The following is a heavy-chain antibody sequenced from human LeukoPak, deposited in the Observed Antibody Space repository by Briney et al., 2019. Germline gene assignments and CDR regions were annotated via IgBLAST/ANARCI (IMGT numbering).Heavy chain of an antibody. CDR2: FDPEDGET. J-gene: IGHJ4*02. V-gene: IGHV1-24*01. D-gene: IGHD3-10*01. CDR3: AILYYYGSGSYSSFDY. Sequence: ASVKVSCKVSGYTLTELSMHWVRQAPGKGPEWMGGFDPEDGETIYAQKLQGRVTMTEDTSTDTAYMELSSLRSEDTAVYYCAILYYYGSGSYSSFDYWGQGTLVTVSS. CDR1: GYTLTELS.